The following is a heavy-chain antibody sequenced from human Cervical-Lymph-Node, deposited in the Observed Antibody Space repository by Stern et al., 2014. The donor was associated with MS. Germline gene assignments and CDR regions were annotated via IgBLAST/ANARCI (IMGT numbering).Heavy chain of an antibody. Sequence: EVQLVESGGGLVQTGGSLRLSCAASGVTFNNYAMTWVRQAPGKGLEWVSSLFGTGGGTYYADSVKGRFTISRDSSRSTLSLQLTRVTAEDTAVYYCAKGTGNYWYFDFWGRGTRVTVSS. CDR3: AKGTGNYWYFDF. CDR1: GVTFNNYA. D-gene: IGHD1-14*01. CDR2: LFGTGGGT. J-gene: IGHJ2*01. V-gene: IGHV3-23*04.